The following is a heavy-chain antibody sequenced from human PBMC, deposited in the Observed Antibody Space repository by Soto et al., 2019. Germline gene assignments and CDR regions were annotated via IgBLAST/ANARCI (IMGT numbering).Heavy chain of an antibody. CDR1: GASVSNHY. CDR3: ARAPNFYGDYGYYYSFGMDV. D-gene: IGHD4-17*01. CDR2: IYYTGSA. J-gene: IGHJ6*02. V-gene: IGHV4-59*02. Sequence: LSLTCTVSGASVSNHYWSWVRQPPGKGLEWIGNIYYTGSANYNPPLKSRVTISADTSVNQLSLKLRSVTAADTAVYYCARAPNFYGDYGYYYSFGMDVWGQGTTVTVS.